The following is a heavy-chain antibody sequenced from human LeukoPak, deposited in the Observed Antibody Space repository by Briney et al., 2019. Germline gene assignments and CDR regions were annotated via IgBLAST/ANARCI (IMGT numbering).Heavy chain of an antibody. CDR1: GFTFSSYA. V-gene: IGHV3-23*01. Sequence: GGSLRLSCAASGFTFSSYAMSWARQPPGKGLEWVSAISGSGGSTYYADSVKGRFTISRDNSKNTLYLQMNSLGAEDTAVYYCARIYVWGSYSPYYFDYWAREPWSPSPQ. J-gene: IGHJ4*02. D-gene: IGHD3-16*01. CDR2: ISGSGGST. CDR3: ARIYVWGSYSPYYFDY.